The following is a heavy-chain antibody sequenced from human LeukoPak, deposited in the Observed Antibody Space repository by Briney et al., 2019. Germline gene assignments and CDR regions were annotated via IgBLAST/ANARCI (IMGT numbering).Heavy chain of an antibody. J-gene: IGHJ6*02. CDR2: INHSGST. CDR3: ARGEDDLWFGELHGMDV. V-gene: IGHV4-34*01. CDR1: GGSFSGYY. D-gene: IGHD3-10*01. Sequence: PSETLSLTCAVYGGSFSGYYWSWIRQPPGKGLEWIGEINHSGSTNYNPSLKSRVTISVDTSKNQFSLKLSSVTAADTAVYYCARGEDDLWFGELHGMDVWGQGTTVTVSS.